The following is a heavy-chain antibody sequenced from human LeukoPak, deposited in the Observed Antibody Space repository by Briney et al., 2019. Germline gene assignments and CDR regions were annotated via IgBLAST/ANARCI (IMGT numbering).Heavy chain of an antibody. D-gene: IGHD1-26*01. J-gene: IGHJ4*02. CDR1: GGSISSYY. V-gene: IGHV4-59*08. Sequence: KPSETLSLTCTVSGGSISSYYWSWNRQPPGKGLEWIGYISYGGATSYNPSLKRRVTISVDSPKNRFSLRLSSLTAADTALYYCARQGGTLDYFDYWGPGSLVTVSS. CDR2: ISYGGAT. CDR3: ARQGGTLDYFDY.